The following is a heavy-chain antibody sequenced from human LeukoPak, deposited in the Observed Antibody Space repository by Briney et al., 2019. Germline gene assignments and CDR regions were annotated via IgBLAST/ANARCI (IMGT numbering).Heavy chain of an antibody. D-gene: IGHD6-19*01. Sequence: GGSLRLSCAASGFTFSSYAMSWVRQAPGKGLEWVSAISGSGGSTYYADSVKGRFTISRDNSKNTLYLQMNSLRAEDAAVYYCAKDRRYSSGYFDYWGQGTLVTVSS. CDR1: GFTFSSYA. CDR3: AKDRRYSSGYFDY. J-gene: IGHJ4*02. V-gene: IGHV3-23*01. CDR2: ISGSGGST.